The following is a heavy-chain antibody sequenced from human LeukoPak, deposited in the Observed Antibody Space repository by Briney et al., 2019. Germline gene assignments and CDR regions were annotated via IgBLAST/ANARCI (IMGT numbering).Heavy chain of an antibody. CDR1: GGSLSGNY. CDR3: AVLMRHYGIDV. Sequence: SETLSLTCAVHGGSLSGNYWNWIRQTPGKGPEWLGDINYDGHTNYNSSLESRLTISVDSSKNQFALTLRSVTAADAAVYYCAVLMRHYGIDVWGQGTTVTVSS. V-gene: IGHV4-34*01. CDR2: INYDGHT. D-gene: IGHD3-9*01. J-gene: IGHJ6*02.